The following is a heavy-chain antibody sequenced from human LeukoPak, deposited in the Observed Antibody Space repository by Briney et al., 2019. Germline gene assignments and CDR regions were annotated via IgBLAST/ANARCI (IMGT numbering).Heavy chain of an antibody. Sequence: GMSLRLSCAASGFTFSSYGMHWVRQASGKGLEWVAVITNEGSNKYYGDSVKGRFTISRDNSKNTLYLEMNSLRAEDTAIYYCAKENSGSYSFDYWGQGTLVTVSS. V-gene: IGHV3-30*18. D-gene: IGHD1-26*01. CDR1: GFTFSSYG. CDR2: ITNEGSNK. J-gene: IGHJ4*02. CDR3: AKENSGSYSFDY.